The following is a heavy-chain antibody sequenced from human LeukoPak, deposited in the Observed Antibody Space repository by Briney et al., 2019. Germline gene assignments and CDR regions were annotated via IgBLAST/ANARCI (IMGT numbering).Heavy chain of an antibody. Sequence: PGGSLRLSCAASGFTFSSYSMNWVRQAPGKGLEWVSSISSSSSYIYYADSVKGRFTISRDNAKNSLYLQMNSLRAEDTAVYYCARGPDPTSMEALLDYWGQGTLVTVSS. CDR2: ISSSSSYI. CDR1: GFTFSSYS. J-gene: IGHJ4*02. D-gene: IGHD2-21*02. V-gene: IGHV3-21*01. CDR3: ARGPDPTSMEALLDY.